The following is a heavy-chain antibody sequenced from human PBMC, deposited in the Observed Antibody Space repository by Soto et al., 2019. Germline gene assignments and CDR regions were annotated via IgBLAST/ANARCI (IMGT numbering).Heavy chain of an antibody. CDR3: ARSSGPNIVGVHYYDGMDV. CDR1: GYSFTSYW. D-gene: IGHD1-26*01. Sequence: GESLKISCKGSGYSFTSYWISWVRQMPGKGLEWMGRIDPSDSYTNYSPSFQGHVTISADKSISTAYLQWSSLKASDTAMYYCARSSGPNIVGVHYYDGMDVWGQGTTVTVSS. CDR2: IDPSDSYT. V-gene: IGHV5-10-1*01. J-gene: IGHJ6*02.